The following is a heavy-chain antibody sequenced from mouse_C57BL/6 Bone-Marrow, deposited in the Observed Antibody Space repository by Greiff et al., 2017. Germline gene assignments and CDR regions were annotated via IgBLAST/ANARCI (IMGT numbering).Heavy chain of an antibody. D-gene: IGHD2-3*01. CDR2: IDPEIGDP. CDR3: SSFDGNYFDF. Sequence: VHVKQSGAELVRPGASVKLSCTASGFNIKDDYIHWVKQRPEQGLEWIGWIDPEIGDPEYASKFQGKATITSDTSSNTAYLQLSSLTSEDTAVYYCSSFDGNYFDFWGQGTPLTGAS. J-gene: IGHJ2*01. CDR1: GFNIKDDY. V-gene: IGHV14-4*01.